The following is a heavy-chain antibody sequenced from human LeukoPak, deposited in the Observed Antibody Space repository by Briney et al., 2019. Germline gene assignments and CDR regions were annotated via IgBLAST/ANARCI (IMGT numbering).Heavy chain of an antibody. J-gene: IGHJ3*02. Sequence: GGSLRLSCAASEITFSNYAMNWVRQTPGRGLELVSGISGSGGSTYYADSVKGRFTISRDNSKNALYLQMNSLRAEDMAIYYCAKGPVVTFDIWGQGTMVTVSS. CDR3: AKGPVVTFDI. D-gene: IGHD2-15*01. V-gene: IGHV3-23*01. CDR2: ISGSGGST. CDR1: EITFSNYA.